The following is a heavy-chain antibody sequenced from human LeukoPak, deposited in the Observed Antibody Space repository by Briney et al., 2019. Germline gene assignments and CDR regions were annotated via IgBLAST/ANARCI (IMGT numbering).Heavy chain of an antibody. Sequence: PGGSLRLSCAASGLTFRNAWMNWVRQAPGKGLEWVGRTKSKIDGGTADYAAPVKGRITISRDDSKNMLYLQINSLKADDTALYYCTTRTWAGGFDIWGQGTMVTVSS. CDR1: GLTFRNAW. D-gene: IGHD2-8*02. CDR3: TTRTWAGGFDI. CDR2: TKSKIDGGTA. J-gene: IGHJ3*02. V-gene: IGHV3-15*01.